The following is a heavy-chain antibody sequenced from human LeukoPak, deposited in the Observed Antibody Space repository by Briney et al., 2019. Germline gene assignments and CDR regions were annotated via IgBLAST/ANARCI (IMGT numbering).Heavy chain of an antibody. Sequence: GRSLRLSCAASGFTFNSYGMHWVRQAPGKGLEWVAVISYDGSNKYYADSVKGRFTISRDNSKNTLYLQMNSLRAEDTAVYYCAKDGPRVLRYFDWLLVGYGMDVWGQGTTVTVSS. CDR1: GFTFNSYG. CDR2: ISYDGSNK. V-gene: IGHV3-30*18. D-gene: IGHD3-9*01. CDR3: AKDGPRVLRYFDWLLVGYGMDV. J-gene: IGHJ6*02.